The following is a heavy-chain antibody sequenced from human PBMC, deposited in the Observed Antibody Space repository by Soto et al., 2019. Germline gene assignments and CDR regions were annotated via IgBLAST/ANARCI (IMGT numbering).Heavy chain of an antibody. D-gene: IGHD6-6*01. CDR3: ARGRGSSSNNFFDP. CDR2: INPNSGGT. Sequence: ASVKVSCKASGYTFINYYMHWVRQAPGQGLEWMGWINPNSGGTNLAQKFQGRVTMTRDTSISTAYMELSRLTSDDTAVYYCARGRGSSSNNFFDPWGQ. CDR1: GYTFINYY. J-gene: IGHJ5*02. V-gene: IGHV1-2*02.